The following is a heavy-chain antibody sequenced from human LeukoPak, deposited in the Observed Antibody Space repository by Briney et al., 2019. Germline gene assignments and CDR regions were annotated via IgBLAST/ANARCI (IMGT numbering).Heavy chain of an antibody. Sequence: SETLSLTCAVSGGSISSNNWWSWVRQPPGKGLEWIGEIYHSGSTNYNPSLKSRVTISVDKSKNQFSLKLSSVTAADTAVYYCARDRYGGSPGLDYWGQGTLVTVSS. V-gene: IGHV4-4*02. CDR2: IYHSGST. J-gene: IGHJ4*02. CDR3: ARDRYGGSPGLDY. D-gene: IGHD3-10*01. CDR1: GGSISSNNW.